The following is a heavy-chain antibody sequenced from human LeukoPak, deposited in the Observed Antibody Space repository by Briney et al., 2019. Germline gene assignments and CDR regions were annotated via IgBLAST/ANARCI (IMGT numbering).Heavy chain of an antibody. D-gene: IGHD5-18*01. J-gene: IGHJ6*03. CDR1: GYTFTSYY. CDR3: ARDGYSYGQGRYYYYYYMDV. CDR2: INPSGGST. V-gene: IGHV1-46*01. Sequence: GASVKVSCKASGYTFTSYYMRWVRQAPGQGLEWMGIINPSGGSTSYAQKFQGRVTMTRDTSTSTVYMELSSLRSEDTAVYYCARDGYSYGQGRYYYYYYMDVWGKGTTVTVSS.